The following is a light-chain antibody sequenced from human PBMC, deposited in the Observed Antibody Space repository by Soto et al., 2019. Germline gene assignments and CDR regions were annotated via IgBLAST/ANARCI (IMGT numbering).Light chain of an antibody. J-gene: IGLJ1*01. CDR2: NVN. CDR3: SSFTSSTTYV. V-gene: IGLV2-14*01. Sequence: QSALTQSASVSGSPGQSITISCTGTSSDVGSYNHVSWYQQHPGEVPKLIIFNVNDRPSGVSNRFSGSKSGNTASLTISGLQAEDEADYYCSSFTSSTTYVFGTGTKATVL. CDR1: SSDVGSYNH.